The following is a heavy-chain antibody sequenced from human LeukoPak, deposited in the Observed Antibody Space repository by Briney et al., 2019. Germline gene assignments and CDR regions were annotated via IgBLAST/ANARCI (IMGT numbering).Heavy chain of an antibody. D-gene: IGHD3-9*01. V-gene: IGHV1-8*01. Sequence: PEASVKVSCKASGYTFTSYDINWVRQATGQGLEWMGWMNPNSGNTGYAQKFQGRVTMTRNTSISTAYMELSSLRSEDTAVYYCARTYYDILTGYYTIDYWGQGTLVTVSS. CDR2: MNPNSGNT. CDR1: GYTFTSYD. CDR3: ARTYYDILTGYYTIDY. J-gene: IGHJ4*02.